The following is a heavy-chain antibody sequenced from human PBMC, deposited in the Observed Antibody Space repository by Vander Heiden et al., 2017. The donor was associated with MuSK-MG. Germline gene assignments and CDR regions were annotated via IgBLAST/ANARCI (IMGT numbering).Heavy chain of an antibody. J-gene: IGHJ5*02. CDR1: GGSISSYY. CDR2: IYYSGST. D-gene: IGHD2-15*01. V-gene: IGHV4-59*08. CDR3: ARVLLGYCSGGSCWGNWFDP. Sequence: QVQLQESGPGLVKPSETLSLTCTVSGGSISSYYWSWIRQPPGKGLEWIGYIYYSGSTNYNPSLKSRVTISVDTSKNQFSLKRSSVTAADTAVYYCARVLLGYCSGGSCWGNWFDPWGQGTLVTVYS.